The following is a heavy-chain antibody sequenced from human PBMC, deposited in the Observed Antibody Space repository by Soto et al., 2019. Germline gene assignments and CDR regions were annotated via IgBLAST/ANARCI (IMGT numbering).Heavy chain of an antibody. CDR2: IWYDGSNK. V-gene: IGHV3-33*01. J-gene: IGHJ6*03. CDR3: ARAGGLLDPYSYYSMDV. CDR1: GFTFSSYG. Sequence: QVQLVESGGGVVQPGRSLRLSCAASGFTFSSYGMHWVRQAPGKGLEWVAVIWYDGSNKYYADSVKGRFTISRDNSKNTLYLQMNSLIAEDTAVYYCARAGGLLDPYSYYSMDVWGKGTTVTVSS. D-gene: IGHD3-3*01.